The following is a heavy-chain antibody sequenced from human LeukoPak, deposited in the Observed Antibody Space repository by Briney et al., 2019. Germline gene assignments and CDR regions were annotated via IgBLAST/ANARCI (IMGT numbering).Heavy chain of an antibody. V-gene: IGHV1-2*02. CDR1: GYTFTGYY. CDR3: ARRRQQGNLFCSGGPCYVFDF. J-gene: IGHJ4*02. CDR2: INPHTGVT. Sequence: GASVKVSCKASGYTFTGYYIHWVRQAPGQGLMWMGWINPHTGVTTYAQSFQGRVTLTRDTSTTTTYMELNSLASDDTAVYFCARRRQQGNLFCSGGPCYVFDFWGQGTLVTVSS. D-gene: IGHD2-15*01.